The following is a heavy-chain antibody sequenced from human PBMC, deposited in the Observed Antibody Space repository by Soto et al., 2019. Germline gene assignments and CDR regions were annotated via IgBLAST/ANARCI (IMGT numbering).Heavy chain of an antibody. V-gene: IGHV1-69*08. CDR1: GGTFSSYT. D-gene: IGHD2-15*01. Sequence: QVQLVQSGAEVKKPGSSVKVSCKASGGTFSSYTISWVRQAPGQGLEWMGRIIPILGIANYAQKFQGRVTITADKSTSTAYMELSSLRSEDTAVYYCAGEGYCSGGSCYPHYWGQGTLVTVSS. CDR3: AGEGYCSGGSCYPHY. J-gene: IGHJ4*02. CDR2: IIPILGIA.